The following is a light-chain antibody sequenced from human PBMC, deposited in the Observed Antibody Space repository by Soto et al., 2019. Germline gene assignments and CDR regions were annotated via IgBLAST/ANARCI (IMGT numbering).Light chain of an antibody. CDR3: QQYGSSYT. CDR1: QSVSSSY. V-gene: IGKV3-20*01. Sequence: EIVLTQSPGTLSLSPGEIATLSCRASQSVSSSYLAWYQQKPGPAPRLLIYGASSRATGIPDRFSGSGSGTDFTLTISRLEPEDFAVYYCQQYGSSYTFGQGTKLEIK. CDR2: GAS. J-gene: IGKJ2*01.